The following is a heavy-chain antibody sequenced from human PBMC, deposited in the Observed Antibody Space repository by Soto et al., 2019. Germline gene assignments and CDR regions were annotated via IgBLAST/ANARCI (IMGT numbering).Heavy chain of an antibody. CDR3: ARMQVTNFLDN. J-gene: IGHJ4*02. D-gene: IGHD4-17*01. CDR2: IDWDDDT. V-gene: IGHV2-70*11. CDR1: GFSLSTSGMC. Sequence: SGPTLVNPTQTLTLTCTFSGFSLSTSGMCVSWIRQPPGKALEWLARIDWDDDTYYTTSLRTRLTISKDTSKNQVVLTMTDMDSVVTATYYCARMQVTNFLDNWGQGTLVTVSS.